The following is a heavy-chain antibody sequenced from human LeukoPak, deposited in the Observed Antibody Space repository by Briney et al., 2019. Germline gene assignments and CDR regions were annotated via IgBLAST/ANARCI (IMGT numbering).Heavy chain of an antibody. Sequence: PSETLSLTCTVSGGSISSYYWSWIRQPPGKGLEWIGYIYYSGSTNYNPSLKSRVTISVDTSKNQFSLKLSSVTAADTAVYYCARLAKDLNTAMADGDDAWGQGTLVTASS. V-gene: IGHV4-59*08. CDR2: IYYSGST. CDR1: GGSISSYY. CDR3: ARLAKDLNTAMADGDDA. D-gene: IGHD5-18*01. J-gene: IGHJ5*02.